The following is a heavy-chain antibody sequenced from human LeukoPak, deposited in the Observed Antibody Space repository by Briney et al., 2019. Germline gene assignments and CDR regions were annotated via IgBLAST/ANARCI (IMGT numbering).Heavy chain of an antibody. Sequence: PGGSLRLSCAASGFTFSSYWMHSVRHAPGKGLVWVSRISGDGSSTTYAESVKGRFTISRDNAKNTLYLQMNSLRAEDTAVYYCARELPFDYWGQGTLVTVSS. CDR2: ISGDGSST. CDR1: GFTFSSYW. V-gene: IGHV3-74*01. CDR3: ARELPFDY. J-gene: IGHJ4*02.